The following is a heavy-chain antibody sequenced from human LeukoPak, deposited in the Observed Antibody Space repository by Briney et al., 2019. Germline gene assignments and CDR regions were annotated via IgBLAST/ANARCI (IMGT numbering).Heavy chain of an antibody. V-gene: IGHV4-59*01. J-gene: IGHJ3*02. D-gene: IGHD3-9*01. Sequence: SETLSLTCTVSGGSISSYYWSWIRQPPGKGLEWIGYIYYSGSTNYNPSLKSRVTISVDTSKNQFSLKLSSVTAADTAVYYCARLTEAEAFDIWGQGTMVTVSS. CDR3: ARLTEAEAFDI. CDR1: GGSISSYY. CDR2: IYYSGST.